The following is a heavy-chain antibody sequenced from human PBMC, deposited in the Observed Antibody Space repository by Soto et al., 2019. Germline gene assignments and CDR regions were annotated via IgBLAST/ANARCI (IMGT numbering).Heavy chain of an antibody. CDR2: IDPSDSYT. D-gene: IGHD4-17*01. CDR3: ARHGPGTTVILRPYYYYGMDV. Sequence: PGESLKISCKGSGYSFTSYWISWVRQMPGKGLEWMGRIDPSDSYTNYSPSFQGHVTISADKSISTAYLQWSSLKASDTAMYYCARHGPGTTVILRPYYYYGMDVWGQGTTVTVSS. CDR1: GYSFTSYW. J-gene: IGHJ6*02. V-gene: IGHV5-10-1*01.